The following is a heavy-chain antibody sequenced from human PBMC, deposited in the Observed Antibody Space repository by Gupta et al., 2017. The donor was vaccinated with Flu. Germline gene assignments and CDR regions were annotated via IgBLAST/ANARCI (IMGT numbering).Heavy chain of an antibody. CDR2: INPSGGST. CDR1: GYTFTSYY. V-gene: IGHV1-46*01. Sequence: QVQLVQSGAEVKKPGASVKVSCKASGYTFTSYYMHWVRQAPGQGLEWMGIINPSGGSTSYAQKFQGRVTMTRDTSTSTVYMELSSLRSEDTAVYYCARVVVITKEGGNWFDPWGQGTLVTVSS. CDR3: ARVVVITKEGGNWFDP. D-gene: IGHD3-22*01. J-gene: IGHJ5*02.